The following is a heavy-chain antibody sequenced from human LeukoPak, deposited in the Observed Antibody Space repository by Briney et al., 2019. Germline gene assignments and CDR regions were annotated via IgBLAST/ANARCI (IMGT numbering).Heavy chain of an antibody. CDR3: ASGELSHYYFDY. D-gene: IGHD1-26*01. V-gene: IGHV4-30-2*01. CDR2: IYHSGST. J-gene: IGHJ4*02. Sequence: SQTLSLTCTVSGGSISSGSYYWSWIRQPPGKGLEWTGYIYHSGSTYYNPSLKSRVTISVDRSKNQFSLKLSSVTAADTAVYYCASGELSHYYFDYWGQGTLVTVSS. CDR1: GGSISSGSYY.